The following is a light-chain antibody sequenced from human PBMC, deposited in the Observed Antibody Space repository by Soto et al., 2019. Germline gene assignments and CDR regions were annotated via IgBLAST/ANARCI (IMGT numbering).Light chain of an antibody. CDR2: DAS. CDR1: QDIRIY. J-gene: IGKJ5*01. Sequence: DIQMTQSPSSLSASVGDRVPITCQASQDIRIYLNWYQQRPGKAPKLVIHDASNLQTGVTSRFSGSGSGTDFSFTITSLQPEDIATYYCQQYDNVPPTFGQGTRLEI. V-gene: IGKV1-33*01. CDR3: QQYDNVPPT.